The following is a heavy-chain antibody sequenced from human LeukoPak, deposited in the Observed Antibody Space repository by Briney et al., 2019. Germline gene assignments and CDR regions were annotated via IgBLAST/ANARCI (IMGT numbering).Heavy chain of an antibody. CDR3: ARVGYFDWLLSPYFDY. J-gene: IGHJ4*02. V-gene: IGHV7-4-1*02. CDR2: INTNTGNP. Sequence: ASVNVSCKASGYTFTSYAMNWVRQAPGQGLEWMGWINTNTGNPTYAQGFTGRFVFSLDTSVSTAYLQISSLKAEDTAIYYCARVGYFDWLLSPYFDYWGQGTLVTVSS. CDR1: GYTFTSYA. D-gene: IGHD3-9*01.